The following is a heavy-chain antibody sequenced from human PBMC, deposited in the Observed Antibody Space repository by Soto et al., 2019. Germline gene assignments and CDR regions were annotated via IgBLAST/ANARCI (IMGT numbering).Heavy chain of an antibody. Sequence: GASVKVSCKASGYTFTSYGISWVRQAPGQGLEWMGGIIPISGTANYAQKFQGRVTMTADESTSTAYMELSSLRSEDTAVYYCARSQGSSTSLEIYYYYYYGMDVWGQGTTVTVSS. J-gene: IGHJ6*02. CDR2: IIPISGTA. CDR1: GYTFTSYG. V-gene: IGHV1-69*13. D-gene: IGHD2-2*01. CDR3: ARSQGSSTSLEIYYYYYYGMDV.